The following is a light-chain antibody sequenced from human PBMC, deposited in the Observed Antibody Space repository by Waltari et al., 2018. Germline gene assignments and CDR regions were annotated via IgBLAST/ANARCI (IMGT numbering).Light chain of an antibody. Sequence: QSALTQPPSASGSPGQSVTISSTGTSSDIGGYNYVSWYQQHPGKVPKLMIYEVTKRPSGVPDRFSGSKSGNTASLTVSGLQAEDEADYYCCSYVGSNNDVFGGGTKLTVL. V-gene: IGLV2-8*01. CDR3: CSYVGSNNDV. CDR1: SSDIGGYNY. J-gene: IGLJ3*02. CDR2: EVT.